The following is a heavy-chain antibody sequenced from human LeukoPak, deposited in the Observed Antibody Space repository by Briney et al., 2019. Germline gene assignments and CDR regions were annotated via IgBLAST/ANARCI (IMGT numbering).Heavy chain of an antibody. J-gene: IGHJ4*02. V-gene: IGHV4-59*12. Sequence: PSETLSLTCTVSGGSISSYYWSWIRQPPGKGLEWIGYIYYSGSTNYNPSLKSRVTISVDKSKNQFSLKLSSVTAADTAVYYCARGTYSGSFNFDYWGQGTLVTVSS. D-gene: IGHD1-26*01. CDR1: GGSISSYY. CDR3: ARGTYSGSFNFDY. CDR2: IYYSGST.